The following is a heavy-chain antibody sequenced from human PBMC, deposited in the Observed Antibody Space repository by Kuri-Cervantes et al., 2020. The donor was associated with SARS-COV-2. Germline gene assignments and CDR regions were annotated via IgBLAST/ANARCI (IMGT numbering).Heavy chain of an antibody. CDR1: GGTFSSYA. CDR2: IIPIFGTA. CDR3: ARGFVYYYDSSGYYQYSYYYMDV. V-gene: IGHV1-69*05. J-gene: IGHJ6*03. Sequence: SVKVSCKASGGTFSSYAISWVRQAPGQGLEWMGGIIPIFGTANYAQKFQGRVTITTDESTSTAYMELSSLRSEDTAVYYCARGFVYYYDSSGYYQYSYYYMDVWGKGTTVTVSS. D-gene: IGHD3-22*01.